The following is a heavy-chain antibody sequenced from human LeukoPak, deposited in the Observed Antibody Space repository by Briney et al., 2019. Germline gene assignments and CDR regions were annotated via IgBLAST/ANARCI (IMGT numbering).Heavy chain of an antibody. D-gene: IGHD2-15*01. CDR1: VYTLTELS. CDR2: FDPEDGET. Sequence: ASVKVSCKVSVYTLTELSMHGVRQAPGKGLEWREGFDPEDGETIYAQKFQGRDTMTEDKSKDTAYMELSSVRSDDTAVYYCGTELRVAAWGAFDIWGQGTMVTVSS. CDR3: GTELRVAAWGAFDI. J-gene: IGHJ3*02. V-gene: IGHV1-24*01.